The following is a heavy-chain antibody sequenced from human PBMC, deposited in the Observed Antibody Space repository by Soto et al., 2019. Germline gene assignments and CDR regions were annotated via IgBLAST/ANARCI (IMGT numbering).Heavy chain of an antibody. CDR2: IYYSGST. V-gene: IGHV4-59*01. CDR1: GGSISSYY. CDR3: ARAVRGVIKD. Sequence: PSETLSLTCTVSGGSISSYYWSWIRQPPGKGLEWIGYIYYSGSTNYNPSLKSRVTISVDTSKNQFSLKLSSVTAADTAVYYCARAVRGVIKDWGQGTLVTVYS. D-gene: IGHD3-10*01. J-gene: IGHJ4*02.